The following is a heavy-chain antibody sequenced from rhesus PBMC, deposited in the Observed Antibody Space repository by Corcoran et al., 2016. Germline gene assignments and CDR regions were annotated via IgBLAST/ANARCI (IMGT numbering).Heavy chain of an antibody. CDR2: FYGVIKRT. CDR3: GRHEIQRVQYDY. D-gene: IGHD5-24*01. Sequence: QVQVPESGLVLSMPLVTLSLTCAVSGGCISCYYWSWIRQAPGKALEWIGYFYGVIKRTTTHPALKRRRTMSVATSKNQLSLKLSSVTAADPAVDYWGRHEIQRVQYDYWGQGVLVTVSA. J-gene: IGHJ4*01. CDR1: GGCISCYY. V-gene: IGHV4S11*01.